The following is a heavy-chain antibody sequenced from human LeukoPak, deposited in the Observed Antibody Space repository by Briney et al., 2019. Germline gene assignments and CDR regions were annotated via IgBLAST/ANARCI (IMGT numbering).Heavy chain of an antibody. Sequence: SETLSLTFTLSGGSINSYYWSWIRQPAGKGLEWIGRIYTIGPTNYNPSLKSRVTMSVDTSKNQFSLKLSSVTAADTAVYYCARAYSDYDQYFDYWGQGTLVTVSS. CDR3: ARAYSDYDQYFDY. J-gene: IGHJ4*02. CDR1: GGSINSYY. CDR2: IYTIGPT. D-gene: IGHD5-12*01. V-gene: IGHV4-4*07.